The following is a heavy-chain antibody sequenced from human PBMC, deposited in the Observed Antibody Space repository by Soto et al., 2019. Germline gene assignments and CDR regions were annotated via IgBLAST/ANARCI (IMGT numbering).Heavy chain of an antibody. CDR2: IYSSGST. Sequence: NPSETLSLTCIVSGGSISNYYWNWIRQSPGKGLEWIGYIYSSGSTHYNPSLQNRVTISIDTSKNQVSLKVNSVTAADTAVYYCARDHPHSYGVYYFDYWGQGTLVTVSS. CDR3: ARDHPHSYGVYYFDY. D-gene: IGHD5-18*01. CDR1: GGSISNYY. J-gene: IGHJ4*02. V-gene: IGHV4-59*01.